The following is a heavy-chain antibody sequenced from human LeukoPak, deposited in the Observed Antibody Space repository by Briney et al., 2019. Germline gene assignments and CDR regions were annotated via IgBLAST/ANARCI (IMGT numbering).Heavy chain of an antibody. Sequence: SETLSLTCTVSGGSISSSSSYWNWIRQPAGKGLEWIGRIYTSGSTNYNPSLKSRVTISVDTSKNQFSLKLSSVTAADTAVYYCARDNAGYSYGPNYYYYYYMDVWGKGTTVTVSS. CDR2: IYTSGST. D-gene: IGHD5-18*01. CDR3: ARDNAGYSYGPNYYYYYYMDV. J-gene: IGHJ6*03. CDR1: GGSISSSSSY. V-gene: IGHV4-61*02.